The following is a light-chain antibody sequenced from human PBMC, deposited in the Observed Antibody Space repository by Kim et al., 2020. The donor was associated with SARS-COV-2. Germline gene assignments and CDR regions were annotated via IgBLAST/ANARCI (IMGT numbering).Light chain of an antibody. CDR2: KAS. J-gene: IGKJ1*01. V-gene: IGKV1-5*03. Sequence: DTQMTQSPSTLSASVGDRVTITCRASQSISSWLAWYQKKPGKAPKLLIYKASSLQSGVPSRFSGSGYGTEFTLTVSSLQPGDFATYYCQQYNSYPWTFGQGTKVDIK. CDR3: QQYNSYPWT. CDR1: QSISSW.